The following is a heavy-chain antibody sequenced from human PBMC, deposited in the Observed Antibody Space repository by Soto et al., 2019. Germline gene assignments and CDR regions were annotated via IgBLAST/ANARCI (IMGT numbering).Heavy chain of an antibody. Sequence: GGSLRLSCAASGFSFSNFWMTWVRQVPGKGLEWVANIKHDGSDQNYVDSVKGRFTISRDNAKDSVFLQMSSLRAEDTAVYYCARYAGSFTLDIWGQGTLVTVS. CDR2: IKHDGSDQ. CDR3: ARYAGSFTLDI. V-gene: IGHV3-7*01. J-gene: IGHJ4*02. D-gene: IGHD3-10*01. CDR1: GFSFSNFW.